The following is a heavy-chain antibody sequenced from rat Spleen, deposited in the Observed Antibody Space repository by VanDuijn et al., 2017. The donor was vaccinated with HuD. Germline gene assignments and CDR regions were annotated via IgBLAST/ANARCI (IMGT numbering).Heavy chain of an antibody. CDR3: ARYYDGTYYYVNWFAY. D-gene: IGHD1-12*02. CDR1: GCSITSNY. V-gene: IGHV3-1*01. J-gene: IGHJ3*01. Sequence: EVQLQESGPGLVKPSQSLSLTCSVTGCSITSNYWGWIRKFPGNKMEWIGHISYSGSTSYNPSLKSRISITRDTSKNQFFLQLSSVTTEDTATYYCARYYDGTYYYVNWFAYWGQGTLVTVSS. CDR2: ISYSGST.